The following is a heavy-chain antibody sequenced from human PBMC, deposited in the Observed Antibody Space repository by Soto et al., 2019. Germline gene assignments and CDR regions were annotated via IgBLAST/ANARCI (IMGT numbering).Heavy chain of an antibody. CDR3: AREPYADFWTGDSYFDY. CDR2: ISANKTNT. V-gene: IGHV1-18*01. Sequence: QVQLVQSGGEMKKPGASVKVSCKASGYIFSNYGLNWVRQAPGQGLEWMGGISANKTNTKYAQKFQERLTLTTDTSTNTVQMELRSLRSDDAAMYYCAREPYADFWTGDSYFDYWGQGTLVTVSS. J-gene: IGHJ4*02. CDR1: GYIFSNYG. D-gene: IGHD3-3*01.